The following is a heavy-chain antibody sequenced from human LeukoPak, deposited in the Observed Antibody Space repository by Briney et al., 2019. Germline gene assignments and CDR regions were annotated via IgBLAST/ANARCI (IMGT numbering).Heavy chain of an antibody. Sequence: GGSLRLSCAASGFTFNKVWMTRVRQAPGKGLEWVGRIKSKTDGGTTDYAAPVKGRFSISRDDSKNTLYLQMNSLKTEDTAVYYCSTDQSKYYYDSSGYYTEYSQHWGQGTLVTVSS. CDR2: IKSKTDGGTT. J-gene: IGHJ1*01. D-gene: IGHD3-22*01. V-gene: IGHV3-15*01. CDR1: GFTFNKVW. CDR3: STDQSKYYYDSSGYYTEYSQH.